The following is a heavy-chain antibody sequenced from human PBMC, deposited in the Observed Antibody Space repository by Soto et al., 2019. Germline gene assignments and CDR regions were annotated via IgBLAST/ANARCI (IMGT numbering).Heavy chain of an antibody. J-gene: IGHJ4*02. CDR2: ISGSGDVI. D-gene: IGHD2-15*01. CDR3: ARAPDCGEGSCYRHFDL. V-gene: IGHV3-11*01. Sequence: QVQLVESGGGLVKPGGSLRLSCAASAFKFSDYYMSWVRQAPGKGLEWVSYISGSGDVIYYADSVKGRFTISRDNDKKSVHLQMDTLRAEDTALYYCARAPDCGEGSCYRHFDLWGQGNRVAVSS. CDR1: AFKFSDYY.